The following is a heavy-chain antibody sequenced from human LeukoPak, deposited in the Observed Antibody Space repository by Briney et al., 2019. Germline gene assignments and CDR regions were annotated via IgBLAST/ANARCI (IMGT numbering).Heavy chain of an antibody. Sequence: GGSLRLSCAASGFTFSSYGMHWVRQAPGKGLEWVAVISYDGSNKYHADSVKGRFTISRDNSKNTLYLQMNSLRAEDTAVYYCAKISTVDTAMAWGQGTLVTVSS. D-gene: IGHD5-18*01. CDR2: ISYDGSNK. CDR3: AKISTVDTAMA. CDR1: GFTFSSYG. J-gene: IGHJ5*02. V-gene: IGHV3-30*18.